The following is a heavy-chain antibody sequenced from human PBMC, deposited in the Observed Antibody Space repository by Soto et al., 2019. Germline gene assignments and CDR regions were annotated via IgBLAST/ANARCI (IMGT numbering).Heavy chain of an antibody. CDR1: GGTFSSYT. CDR3: ARGVLVGPTTRDTDY. V-gene: IGHV1-69*02. CDR2: IIPILGIA. D-gene: IGHD1-26*01. Sequence: QVQLVQSGAEVKKPGSSVKVSCKASGGTFSSYTISWVRQAPGQGLEWMGRIIPILGIANYAQKFQGRVTITADKSTSTAYMELSSLRSEDTAVYYCARGVLVGPTTRDTDYWGQGTLVTVSS. J-gene: IGHJ4*02.